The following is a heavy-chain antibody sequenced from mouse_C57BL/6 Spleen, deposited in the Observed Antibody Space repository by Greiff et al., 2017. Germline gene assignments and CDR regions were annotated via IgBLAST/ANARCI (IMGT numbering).Heavy chain of an antibody. CDR3: ARWSNYRSFAY. CDR2: INYDGSST. V-gene: IGHV5-16*01. CDR1: GFTFSDYY. D-gene: IGHD2-5*01. Sequence: DVKLVESEGGLVQPGSSMKLSCTASGFTFSDYYMAWVRQVPEKGLEWVANINYDGSSTYYLDSLKSRFIISRDNAKNILYLQMSSLKSEDTATYYCARWSNYRSFAYWGQGTLVTVSA. J-gene: IGHJ3*01.